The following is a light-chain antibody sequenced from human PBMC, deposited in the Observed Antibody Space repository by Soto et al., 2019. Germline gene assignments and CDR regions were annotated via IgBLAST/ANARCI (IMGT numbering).Light chain of an antibody. V-gene: IGKV1-5*01. CDR2: DAS. J-gene: IGKJ1*01. CDR1: QSINTW. Sequence: DIQLTQSPSTLSASVGDRVTLTCRASQSINTWLAWYQQKPGKAPSLLISDASSLESGVPSRFSGRGTGTEFTLIISGLQPEDCATYYCQEYSSMLRTFGHGTKVEI. CDR3: QEYSSMLRT.